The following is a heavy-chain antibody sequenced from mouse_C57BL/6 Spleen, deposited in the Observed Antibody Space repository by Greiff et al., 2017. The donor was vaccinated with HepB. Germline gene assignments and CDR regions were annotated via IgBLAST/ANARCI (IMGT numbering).Heavy chain of an antibody. CDR1: GYTFTSYD. J-gene: IGHJ3*01. Sequence: QVQLQQSGPELVKPGASVKLSCKASGYTFTSYDINWVKQRPGQGLEWIGWIYPRDGSTKYNEKFKGKATLTVDTSSSTSYMELHSLTSEDSAVYCCAREGDYYGSSPWFAYWGQGTLVTVSA. V-gene: IGHV1-85*01. CDR2: IYPRDGST. D-gene: IGHD1-1*01. CDR3: AREGDYYGSSPWFAY.